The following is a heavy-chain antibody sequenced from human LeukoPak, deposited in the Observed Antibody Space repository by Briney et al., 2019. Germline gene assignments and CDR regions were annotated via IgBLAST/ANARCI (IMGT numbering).Heavy chain of an antibody. CDR1: GFTFSTYD. Sequence: PGGSLRLSCAASGFTFSTYDMHWVRQAPGKGLEWVAVISYDGSNKYYAASVKGRFTISRDNSKNTLYLQMNSLRAEDTALYYCAKGVGGKQLVRGGVHYYYYMDVWGKGTTVTVSS. J-gene: IGHJ6*03. CDR3: AKGVGGKQLVRGGVHYYYYMDV. CDR2: ISYDGSNK. V-gene: IGHV3-30*18. D-gene: IGHD6-6*01.